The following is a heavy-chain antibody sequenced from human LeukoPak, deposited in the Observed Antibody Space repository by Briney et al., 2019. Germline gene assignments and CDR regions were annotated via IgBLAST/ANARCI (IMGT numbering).Heavy chain of an antibody. J-gene: IGHJ4*02. CDR2: ISAYNGNT. V-gene: IGHV1-18*01. Sequence: ASVKVSCKASGYTFTSYGISWVRQAPGQGLEWMGWISAYNGNTNYAQKLQGRVTMTTDTSTSTAYMELRSLRSDDTAVYYCARDRYYYDSSESDYWGQGTLVTVSS. CDR3: ARDRYYYDSSESDY. CDR1: GYTFTSYG. D-gene: IGHD3-22*01.